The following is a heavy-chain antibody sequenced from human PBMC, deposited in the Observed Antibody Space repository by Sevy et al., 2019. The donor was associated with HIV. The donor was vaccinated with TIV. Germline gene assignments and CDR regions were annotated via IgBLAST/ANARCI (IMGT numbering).Heavy chain of an antibody. CDR3: AREGCTKPHDY. J-gene: IGHJ4*02. CDR1: GFTFSKYS. Sequence: GESLKISCAASGFTFSKYSMSWIRQTPGKGLEWVSTFSFGCGKINYADSVKGRFTISRGDSRNTFYLQMNGLRAEDTAIYYCAREGCTKPHDYWGQGTVVTVSS. D-gene: IGHD2-8*01. CDR2: FSFGCGKI. V-gene: IGHV3-23*01.